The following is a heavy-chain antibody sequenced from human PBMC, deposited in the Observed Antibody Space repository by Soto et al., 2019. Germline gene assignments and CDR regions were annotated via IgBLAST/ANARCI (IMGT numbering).Heavy chain of an antibody. CDR1: GYTFTSYY. J-gene: IGHJ4*02. CDR3: AKAPRGGVIITTYAAHIDY. Sequence: QVQLVQSGAEVKKPGASVMLSCKASGYTFTSYYMHWVRQAPGQGLEWMGIINPDGGSTRYAQKFQGSVTMTRDTSTSTFDMELSSLRSEDTAVYYCAKAPRGGVIITTYAAHIDYWGQGTLVTVSS. V-gene: IGHV1-46*01. CDR2: INPDGGST. D-gene: IGHD3-3*01.